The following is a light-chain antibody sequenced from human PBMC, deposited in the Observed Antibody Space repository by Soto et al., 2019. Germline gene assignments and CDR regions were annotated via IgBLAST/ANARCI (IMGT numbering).Light chain of an antibody. Sequence: EIVMTQSPATLSVSPGERATLSCRASQSVSNNLAWYQKKPGQAPRLLIYGASTRATGIPARFSGSGSGTELTLTISSLQSEDFAFYYCQQYNNWWTFGQGTRVDSK. CDR3: QQYNNWWT. J-gene: IGKJ1*01. V-gene: IGKV3-15*01. CDR2: GAS. CDR1: QSVSNN.